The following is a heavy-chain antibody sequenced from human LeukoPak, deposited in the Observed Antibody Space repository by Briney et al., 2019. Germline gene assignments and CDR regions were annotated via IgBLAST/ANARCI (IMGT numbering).Heavy chain of an antibody. J-gene: IGHJ4*02. V-gene: IGHV3-33*01. CDR3: ARDPGVRWLVGFDY. D-gene: IGHD6-19*01. CDR1: GFTFSSYG. Sequence: GGSLRLSCAASGFTFSSYGMHWVRQAPGKGLEWVAVIWYDGSNKYYADSVKGRFTISRENSKNTLYLQMDSLRAEDTAVYYCARDPGVRWLVGFDYWGQGTLVTVSS. CDR2: IWYDGSNK.